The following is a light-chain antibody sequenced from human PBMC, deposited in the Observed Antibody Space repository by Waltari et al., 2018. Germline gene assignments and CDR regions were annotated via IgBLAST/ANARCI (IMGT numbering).Light chain of an antibody. CDR3: SSHRSDFTVV. V-gene: IGLV2-14*01. CDR1: GNDIGRYDY. J-gene: IGLJ2*01. CDR2: DGT. Sequence: HSALTQPASVSGSPGQSITISCTGTGNDIGRYDYVSWYQQQPGEAPKLVIHDGTQRPSGISSRFSGSKSANTASLTISGLQAEDEADYYCSSHRSDFTVVFGGGTRVTVL.